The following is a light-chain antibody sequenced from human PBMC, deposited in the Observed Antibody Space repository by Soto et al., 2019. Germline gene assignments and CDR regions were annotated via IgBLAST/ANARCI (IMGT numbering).Light chain of an antibody. CDR3: QSYKSAPNT. CDR2: AAS. Sequence: DIQMTQSPSSLSASVGDRVTITCRASQDISNYLAWYQQKPGKVPKLLIYAASTLQTGVQSRFSGSGSGTVFTLTINSLQPEDVATYYCQSYKSAPNTFGRGTRLEIK. CDR1: QDISNY. V-gene: IGKV1-27*01. J-gene: IGKJ2*01.